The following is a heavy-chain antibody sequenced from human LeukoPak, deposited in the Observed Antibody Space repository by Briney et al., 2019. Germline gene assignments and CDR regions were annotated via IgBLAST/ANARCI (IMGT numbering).Heavy chain of an antibody. Sequence: GSSLRLSCAASGFPFSGSGMHWVRQAPGKGLEWVAVIWYDGSHQYYADSVKGRFTISRDNSKNTLDLQMNSLRVEDTAVCAKDKDTPATAQPQRGYFESWGQGTLVTVSS. CDR3: DKDTPATAQPQRGYFES. CDR1: GFPFSGSG. V-gene: IGHV3-33*06. J-gene: IGHJ4*02. CDR2: IWYDGSHQ. D-gene: IGHD2-15*01.